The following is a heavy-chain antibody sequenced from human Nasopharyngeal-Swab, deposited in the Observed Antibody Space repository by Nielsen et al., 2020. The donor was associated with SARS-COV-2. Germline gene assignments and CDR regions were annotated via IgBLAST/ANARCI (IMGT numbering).Heavy chain of an antibody. CDR2: ISYDESNK. CDR1: GFTFSSYA. CDR3: ARELTNYYDSSGYLDY. Sequence: GGSLRLSCAASGFTFSSYAMHWVRQAPGKGLEWVAVISYDESNKYYADSVKGRFTISRDNSKNTLYLQMNSLRAEDTAVYYCARELTNYYDSSGYLDYWGQGTLVTVSS. V-gene: IGHV3-30-3*01. D-gene: IGHD3-22*01. J-gene: IGHJ4*02.